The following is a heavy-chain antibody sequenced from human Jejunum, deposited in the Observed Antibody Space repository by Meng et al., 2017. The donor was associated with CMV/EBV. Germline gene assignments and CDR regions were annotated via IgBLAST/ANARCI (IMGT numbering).Heavy chain of an antibody. CDR2: IYYSGST. J-gene: IGHJ6*02. Sequence: GGSITTYYWSWIRQPPGKGLEWIGYIYYSGSTNYNPSLKGRVTISVDTSNNQFSLTLSSVTAADTALYYCARDPGVGYFYSGTDVWGQGTTVTVSS. D-gene: IGHD1-26*01. CDR1: GGSITTYY. V-gene: IGHV4-59*12. CDR3: ARDPGVGYFYSGTDV.